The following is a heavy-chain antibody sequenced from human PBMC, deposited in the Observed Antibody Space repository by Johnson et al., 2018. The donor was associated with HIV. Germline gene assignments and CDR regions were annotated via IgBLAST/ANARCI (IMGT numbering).Heavy chain of an antibody. CDR1: GFTFSSYG. V-gene: IGHV3-30*02. J-gene: IGHJ3*01. Sequence: QVQLVESGGGVVQPGGSLRLSCAASGFTFSSYGMHWVRQAPGKGLEWVTFIRYDGSNKYYADSVKGRFTISRDNAKNSLYLQMNSLRAEDTAVYYCATGRASVWGQGTMVTVSS. CDR3: ATGRASV. CDR2: IRYDGSNK.